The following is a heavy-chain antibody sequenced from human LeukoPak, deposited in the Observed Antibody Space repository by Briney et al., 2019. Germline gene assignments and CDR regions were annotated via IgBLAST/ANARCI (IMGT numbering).Heavy chain of an antibody. V-gene: IGHV1-69*13. CDR1: GGTFSSYA. CDR3: ARDARLGDQWLGKS. Sequence: SVKVSCKASGGTFSSYAISWVRQAPGQGLEWMGGIIPIFGTANYAQKFQGRVTITADESTSTAYMELSSLRSEDTAVYYCARDARLGDQWLGKSWGQGTLVTVSS. J-gene: IGHJ4*02. CDR2: IIPIFGTA. D-gene: IGHD3-16*01.